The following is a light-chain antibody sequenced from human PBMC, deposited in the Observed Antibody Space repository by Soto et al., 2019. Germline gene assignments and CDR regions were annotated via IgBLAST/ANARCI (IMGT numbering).Light chain of an antibody. CDR2: EVS. V-gene: IGLV2-23*02. Sequence: QSVLTQPASVSGSPGQSITISCTGTSSDVGSNNLVSWYQKHPGKAPKLMIYEVSMRPSWFSNRFSGSKSGNTASLTISGLQAEDEADYYCSSFARSSTPFGSGTKVTVL. J-gene: IGLJ1*01. CDR1: SSDVGSNNL. CDR3: SSFARSSTP.